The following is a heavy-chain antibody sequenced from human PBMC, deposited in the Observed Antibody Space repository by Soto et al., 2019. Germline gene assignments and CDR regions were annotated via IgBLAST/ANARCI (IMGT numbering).Heavy chain of an antibody. Sequence: SETLSLTCTVSGGSISSSSYYWGWIRQPPGKGLGWIGSIYYSGSTYYNPSLKSRVTISVDTSKNQFSLKLSSVTAADTAVYYCARQFVGWFGELLPHHFDYWGQGTLVTVSS. CDR3: ARQFVGWFGELLPHHFDY. D-gene: IGHD3-10*01. V-gene: IGHV4-39*01. CDR1: GGSISSSSYY. CDR2: IYYSGST. J-gene: IGHJ4*02.